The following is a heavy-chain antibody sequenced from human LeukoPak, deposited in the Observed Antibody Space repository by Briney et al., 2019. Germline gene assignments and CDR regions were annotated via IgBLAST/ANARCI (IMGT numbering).Heavy chain of an antibody. Sequence: SETLSLTCTVSGGSISSYYWSWIRQPPGKGLEWIGEINHSGSTNYNPSLKSRVTISVDTSKNQFSLKLSSVTAADTAVYYCARGRSLTIFGVVISYFDYWGQGTLVTVSS. J-gene: IGHJ4*02. D-gene: IGHD3-3*01. CDR2: INHSGST. V-gene: IGHV4-34*01. CDR1: GGSISSYY. CDR3: ARGRSLTIFGVVISYFDY.